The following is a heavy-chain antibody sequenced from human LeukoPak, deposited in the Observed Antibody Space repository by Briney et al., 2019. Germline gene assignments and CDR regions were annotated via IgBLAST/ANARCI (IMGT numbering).Heavy chain of an antibody. CDR1: GCSISSCSYD. V-gene: IGHV4-39*01. CDR3: TRQGAYCSSTSCYEPFDY. J-gene: IGHJ4*02. D-gene: IGHD2-2*01. CDR2: IYYSGST. Sequence: SETLSLTCTASGCSISSCSYDWGWIRQPPGKGLEWIGSIYYSGSTYSNPSIKSRDTISEDTSKNQFSLKLSSVTPADTAVYYCTRQGAYCSSTSCYEPFDYWGQGTLVTVSS.